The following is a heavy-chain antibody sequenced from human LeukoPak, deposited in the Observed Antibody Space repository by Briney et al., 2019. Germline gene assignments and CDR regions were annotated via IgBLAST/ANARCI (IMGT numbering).Heavy chain of an antibody. D-gene: IGHD6-13*01. V-gene: IGHV4-38-2*02. J-gene: IGHJ4*02. CDR3: ARGVVAAAGRTFDF. CDR2: VYHGGNT. Sequence: SETLSLTCTVSGYSISNGYYWGWIRQPPGKGLEFIGSVYHGGNTYYKASLKSRVTISLDTSKNQFSLRLSSVTAADTAVYYCARGVVAAAGRTFDFWGQGTLVTVSS. CDR1: GYSISNGYY.